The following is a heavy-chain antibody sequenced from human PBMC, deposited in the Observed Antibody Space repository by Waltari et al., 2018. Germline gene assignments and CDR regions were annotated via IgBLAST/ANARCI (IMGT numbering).Heavy chain of an antibody. CDR1: GFTFSDYY. Sequence: QVQLVESGGGLVKPGGSLRLSCAASGFTFSDYYMSWIRQAPGKGLEWVSYISSSGSTIYYADSVKGRFTISRDNAKNSLYLQMNSLRAEDTAVYYCARGDTIFGVVTLPYYYGMDVWGQGTTVTVSS. J-gene: IGHJ6*02. D-gene: IGHD3-3*01. CDR3: ARGDTIFGVVTLPYYYGMDV. V-gene: IGHV3-11*04. CDR2: ISSSGSTI.